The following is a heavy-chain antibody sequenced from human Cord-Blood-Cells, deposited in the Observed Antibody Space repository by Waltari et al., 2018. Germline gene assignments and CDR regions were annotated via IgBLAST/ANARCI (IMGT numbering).Heavy chain of an antibody. CDR1: GFTFSRYG. D-gene: IGHD6-6*01. J-gene: IGHJ4*02. CDR3: AKDRDSSSFDF. Sequence: QVQLVESGGGVVQPGRSLRLSCAASGFTFSRYGMHSVRQDPGKGLEGMSVISYDGSNKYYADSVKGRFTISRDNSKNTLYLQMNSLRAEDTAVYYCAKDRDSSSFDFWGQGTLVTVSS. CDR2: ISYDGSNK. V-gene: IGHV3-30*18.